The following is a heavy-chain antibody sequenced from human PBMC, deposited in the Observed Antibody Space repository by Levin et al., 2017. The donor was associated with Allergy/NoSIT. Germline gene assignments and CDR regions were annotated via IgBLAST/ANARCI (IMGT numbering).Heavy chain of an antibody. Sequence: GESLKISCAASGFTFSSYWMHWVRQAPGKGLVWVSRINSDGSSTSYADSVKGRFTISRDNAKNTLYLQMNSLRAEDTAVYYCARDQTVTTGNYYYYYMDVWGKGTTVTVSS. J-gene: IGHJ6*03. CDR2: INSDGSST. CDR3: ARDQTVTTGNYYYYYMDV. D-gene: IGHD4-17*01. V-gene: IGHV3-74*01. CDR1: GFTFSSYW.